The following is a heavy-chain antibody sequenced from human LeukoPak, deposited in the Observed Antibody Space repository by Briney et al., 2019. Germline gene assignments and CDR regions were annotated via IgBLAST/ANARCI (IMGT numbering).Heavy chain of an antibody. CDR1: GGSISSYY. Sequence: SETLSLTCTVSGGSISSYYWSWIRQPPGKGLEWIGYIYYGGSTNYNPSLKSRVTISVDTSKNQFSLKLSSVTAADTAVYYCARGPPYYYDSSGYPPYWFDPWGQGTLVTVSS. CDR2: IYYGGST. V-gene: IGHV4-59*01. J-gene: IGHJ5*02. D-gene: IGHD3-22*01. CDR3: ARGPPYYYDSSGYPPYWFDP.